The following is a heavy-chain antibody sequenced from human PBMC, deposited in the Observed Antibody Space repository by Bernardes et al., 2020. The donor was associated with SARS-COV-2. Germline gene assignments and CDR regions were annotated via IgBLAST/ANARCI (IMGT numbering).Heavy chain of an antibody. D-gene: IGHD6-19*01. CDR1: GFSLSPSGVG. V-gene: IGHV2-5*02. J-gene: IGHJ4*02. CDR2: IYWDDDK. Sequence: SGATLSKPTQTLTLTCPFSGFSLSPSGVGVGWIRQPPGKALEWLALIYWDDDKRYSPSLKSRLTITKDTSKNQVVLTMTNMDPVDTATYYCAHFSAVAGTSYWGQGTLVTVSS. CDR3: AHFSAVAGTSY.